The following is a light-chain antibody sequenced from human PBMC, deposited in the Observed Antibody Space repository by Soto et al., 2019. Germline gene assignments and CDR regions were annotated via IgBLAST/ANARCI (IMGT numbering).Light chain of an antibody. CDR2: KNN. V-gene: IGLV1-40*01. CDR1: SSNIGAGYE. CDR3: QSYDSSLSGYV. J-gene: IGLJ1*01. Sequence: QSVLTQPPSVSEAPGQRVTISCTGSSSNIGAGYEAHWYQQVPGTAPKLLIYKNNNRPSGVPDRFSGSKSGTSASLAIAWLQARDEAEYYSQSYDSSLSGYVFGTGTKLTVL.